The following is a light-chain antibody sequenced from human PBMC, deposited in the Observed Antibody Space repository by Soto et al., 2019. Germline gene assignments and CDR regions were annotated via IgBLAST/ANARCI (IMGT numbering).Light chain of an antibody. CDR3: QQYNGYWT. Sequence: DIQMTQSPSTLSASVGDRVTITCRASQSISDSLDWYQQKPGKAPKLLIYEASTLKSGVPSRFSGSRSGTEYTLTISSLHPDDFAIYYCQQYNGYWTFGQGTKVEIK. V-gene: IGKV1-5*03. CDR2: EAS. J-gene: IGKJ1*01. CDR1: QSISDS.